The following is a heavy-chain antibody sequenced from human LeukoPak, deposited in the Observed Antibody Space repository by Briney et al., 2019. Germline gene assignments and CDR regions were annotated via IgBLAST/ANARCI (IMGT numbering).Heavy chain of an antibody. J-gene: IGHJ4*02. Sequence: SETLSLTCTVSGGSISSSSYYWGWIRQPPGKGLEWIGSIYHSGSTYYNPSLKSRVTISVDTSKNQFSLKLSSVTAADTAVYYCAVNYYDSSGYFPSFDYWGQGTLVTVSS. CDR1: GGSISSSSYY. CDR3: AVNYYDSSGYFPSFDY. CDR2: IYHSGST. V-gene: IGHV4-39*07. D-gene: IGHD3-22*01.